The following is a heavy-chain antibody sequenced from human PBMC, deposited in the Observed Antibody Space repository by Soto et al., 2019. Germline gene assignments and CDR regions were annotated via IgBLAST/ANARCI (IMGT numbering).Heavy chain of an antibody. V-gene: IGHV3-30*18. CDR2: ISYDGSNK. J-gene: IGHJ4*02. Sequence: GSLRLSCAASGFTFSSYGMHWVRQAPGKGLEWVAVISYDGSNKYYADSVKGRFTISRDNSKNTLHLQMNSLRAEDTAVYYCAKALNDYGDYVFDYWGQGTLVTVSS. D-gene: IGHD4-17*01. CDR1: GFTFSSYG. CDR3: AKALNDYGDYVFDY.